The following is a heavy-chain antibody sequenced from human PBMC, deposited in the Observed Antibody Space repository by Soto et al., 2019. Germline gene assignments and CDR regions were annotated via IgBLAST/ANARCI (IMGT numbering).Heavy chain of an antibody. Sequence: EAGPTLVNPTQTLTLTFTFSGFSPRTRGMSVRWNHQPPGKALEWLALIDWDDDKYYSTSLKTRLTISKDTSKNQVVLTMTNMDPVDTATYYCARILGSYYDPIDYWGQGTLVTVSS. CDR1: GFSPRTRGMS. J-gene: IGHJ4*02. D-gene: IGHD1-26*01. CDR3: ARILGSYYDPIDY. V-gene: IGHV2-70*01. CDR2: IDWDDDK.